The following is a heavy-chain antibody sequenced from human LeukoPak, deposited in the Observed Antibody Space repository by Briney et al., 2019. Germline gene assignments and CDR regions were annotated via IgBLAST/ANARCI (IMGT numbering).Heavy chain of an antibody. D-gene: IGHD4-17*01. CDR1: EFTFSNYV. Sequence: GGSLRLSCVASEFTFSNYVMSWVRQAPGKGLEWVSAITARGDGTNYADSVRGRFTISRDNSKNTLYLHLSSLRVEDTAVYYCAKEGAVTSFVWVDVWGQGTTVTVSS. V-gene: IGHV3-23*01. CDR3: AKEGAVTSFVWVDV. J-gene: IGHJ6*02. CDR2: ITARGDGT.